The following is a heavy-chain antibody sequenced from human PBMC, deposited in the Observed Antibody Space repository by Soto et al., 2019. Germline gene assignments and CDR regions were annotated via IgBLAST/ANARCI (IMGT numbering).Heavy chain of an antibody. D-gene: IGHD3-3*01. CDR1: RYAFTSYG. CDR2: ISAYNGNT. CDR3: ARDHYDFWSGYWAEDYYYYYAMDV. J-gene: IGHJ6*02. Sequence: ASVKVCCKASRYAFTSYGISWVRHAPGQGLEWMGWISAYNGNTNYAQKLQGRVTMTTDRSTSTAYMELRSMRSDDTAVYYCARDHYDFWSGYWAEDYYYYYAMDVWGQGTTVTVSS. V-gene: IGHV1-18*04.